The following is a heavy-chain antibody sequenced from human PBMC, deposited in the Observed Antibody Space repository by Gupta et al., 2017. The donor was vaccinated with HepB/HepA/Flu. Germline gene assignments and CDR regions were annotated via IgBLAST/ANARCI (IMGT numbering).Heavy chain of an antibody. D-gene: IGHD1-7*01. CDR2: INPNSGGT. CDR3: ARDASIPGTPRYYYFYYMDV. J-gene: IGHJ6*03. CDR1: GYTFTGYY. Sequence: QVQLVQDGAEGKKPGDSVKVSCKASGYTFTGYYMHMVRPSTGQGLEWMGWINPNSGGTNYGQKFPGRVTMTRDTSISTAYMELSRLRSDDTAVYYCARDASIPGTPRYYYFYYMDVWGKVTTVTVSS. V-gene: IGHV1-2*02.